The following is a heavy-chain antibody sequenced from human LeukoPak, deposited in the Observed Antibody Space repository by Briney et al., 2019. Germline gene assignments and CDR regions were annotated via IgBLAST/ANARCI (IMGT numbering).Heavy chain of an antibody. Sequence: SETLSLTCAVYGGSFSGYYWGWVRQPPGQGLEWIGSIYYSGSTYYTPSLKSRVTISVDTSKNQFSLKLRSVTAADTAVYYCARLWFGELVTDSWGQGTLVTVSS. CDR1: GGSFSGYY. D-gene: IGHD3-10*01. V-gene: IGHV4-34*01. CDR3: ARLWFGELVTDS. J-gene: IGHJ4*02. CDR2: IYYSGST.